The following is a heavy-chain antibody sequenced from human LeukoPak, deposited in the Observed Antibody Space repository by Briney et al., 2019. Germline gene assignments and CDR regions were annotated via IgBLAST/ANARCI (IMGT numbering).Heavy chain of an antibody. D-gene: IGHD3-10*01. CDR2: IYYSGST. Sequence: SETLSLTCTVSGGSISSGGYYWSWIRQHPGKGLEWIGYIYYSGSTYYNPSLKSRVTISVDTSKNQFSLKLSSVTAADTAVYYCARDHYYGSGSYYQPPYGTDVWGQGTTVTVSS. J-gene: IGHJ6*02. V-gene: IGHV4-31*03. CDR3: ARDHYYGSGSYYQPPYGTDV. CDR1: GGSISSGGYY.